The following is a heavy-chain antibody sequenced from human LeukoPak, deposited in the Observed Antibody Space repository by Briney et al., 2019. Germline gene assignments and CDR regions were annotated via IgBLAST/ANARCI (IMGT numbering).Heavy chain of an antibody. J-gene: IGHJ6*02. V-gene: IGHV3-48*01. D-gene: IGHD6-19*01. CDR1: GFTFSSYS. CDR3: ARENVAGTDYYYGMDV. CDR2: ISSSSSTI. Sequence: GGSLRLSCAASGFTFSSYSMNWVRQAPGKGLEWVSYISSSSSTIYYADSVKGRFTISRDSAKNSLYLQMNSLRAEDTAVYYCARENVAGTDYYYGMDVWGQGTTVTVSS.